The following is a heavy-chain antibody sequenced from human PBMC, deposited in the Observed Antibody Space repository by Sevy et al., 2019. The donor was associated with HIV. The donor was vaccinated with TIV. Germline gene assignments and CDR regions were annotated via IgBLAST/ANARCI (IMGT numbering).Heavy chain of an antibody. CDR2: ISVNNGNR. CDR1: GYTFTTYA. CDR3: ARSTQVAGRNNWFDP. D-gene: IGHD6-19*01. V-gene: IGHV1-18*01. J-gene: IGHJ5*02. Sequence: ASVKVSCKASGYTFTTYAITWVRQAPGEGLEWMGWISVNNGNRNYAQKVQDRVTMTTDTSTNTAYMELRSLRSDDTAVYYCARSTQVAGRNNWFDPWGQGTLVTVSS.